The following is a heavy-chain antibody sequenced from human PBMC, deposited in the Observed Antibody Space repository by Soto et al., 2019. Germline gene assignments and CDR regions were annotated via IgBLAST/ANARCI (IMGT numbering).Heavy chain of an antibody. V-gene: IGHV4-59*01. CDR3: ARTSGTYYNLGAYYYYYYMDV. CDR1: GGSISSYY. J-gene: IGHJ6*03. Sequence: SETLSLTCTVSGGSISSYYWSWIRQPPGKGLEWIGFIYNSGNTNYNPSLKSRVTISVDASKNQFSLKLSSVTAADTAVYYCARTSGTYYNLGAYYYYYYMDVWGKGTTVTVSS. CDR2: IYNSGNT. D-gene: IGHD3-10*01.